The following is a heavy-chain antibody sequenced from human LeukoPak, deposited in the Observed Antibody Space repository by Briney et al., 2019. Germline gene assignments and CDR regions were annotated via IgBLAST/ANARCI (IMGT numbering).Heavy chain of an antibody. V-gene: IGHV4-39*01. D-gene: IGHD7-27*01. Sequence: SETLSLTCTVSGASISSSSYYWGWIRQPPGKGLEWIGSIYYSGSTYYNPSLKSRVTISVDTSKNQFSLKLTSVTAADTAVYYCARIPATGDGRRNFDYWGQGTLVTVSS. J-gene: IGHJ4*02. CDR1: GASISSSSYY. CDR2: IYYSGST. CDR3: ARIPATGDGRRNFDY.